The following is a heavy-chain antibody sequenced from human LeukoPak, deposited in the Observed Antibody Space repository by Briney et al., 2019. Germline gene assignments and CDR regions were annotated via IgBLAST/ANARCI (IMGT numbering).Heavy chain of an antibody. J-gene: IGHJ4*02. CDR3: ARIVRGDTAVVAYFDY. V-gene: IGHV1-2*06. CDR2: INPNSGGT. D-gene: IGHD5-18*01. CDR1: GYTFTGYY. Sequence: ASVKASCKASGYTFTGYYMHWVRQAPGQGLEWMGRINPNSGGTNYAQKFQGRVTMTRDTSISTAYMELSRLRSDDTAVYYCARIVRGDTAVVAYFDYWGQGTLVTVSS.